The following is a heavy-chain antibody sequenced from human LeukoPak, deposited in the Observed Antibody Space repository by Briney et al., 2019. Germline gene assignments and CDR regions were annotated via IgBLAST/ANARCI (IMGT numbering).Heavy chain of an antibody. V-gene: IGHV3-21*04. D-gene: IGHD3-22*01. CDR3: AKDRGYYDSSDC. CDR2: ISGSSSST. CDR1: GFVFSTYT. J-gene: IGHJ4*02. Sequence: GSLRLSCAASGFVFSTYTMNWVRQAPGKGLEWVSSISGSSSSTYYADSLKGRFTISRDNAKKSLFLQMNSLRAEDTAVYYCAKDRGYYDSSDCWGQGTLVTVSS.